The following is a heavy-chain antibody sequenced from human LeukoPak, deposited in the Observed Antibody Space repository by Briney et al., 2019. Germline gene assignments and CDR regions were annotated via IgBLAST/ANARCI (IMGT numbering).Heavy chain of an antibody. D-gene: IGHD2-2*02. J-gene: IGHJ4*02. CDR3: AAVGYCSSTSCYTYY. Sequence: ASVKVSCKASGFTFTSSAMQWVRQARGQRREWIGWIVVGSGNTNYAQKFQERVTITRDMSTSTAYMELSSLRSEDTAVYYCAAVGYCSSTSCYTYYWGQGTLVTVSS. CDR2: IVVGSGNT. CDR1: GFTFTSSA. V-gene: IGHV1-58*02.